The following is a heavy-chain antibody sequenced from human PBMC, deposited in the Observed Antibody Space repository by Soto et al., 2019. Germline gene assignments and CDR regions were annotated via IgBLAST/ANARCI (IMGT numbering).Heavy chain of an antibody. D-gene: IGHD2-15*01. CDR2: TGGGGVST. CDR1: GFTFRSYA. V-gene: IGHV3-23*01. Sequence: EVQLLESGGGLVEPGGSLRLSCAASGFTFRSYAMTWVRQAPGKGLEWVSYTGGGGVSTYYADSVKGRFTSSRDDSKNTRYLEMNSLRAEDTALYYCAKIVGGGSHHDAFDIWGLGTMVTVSS. CDR3: AKIVGGGSHHDAFDI. J-gene: IGHJ3*02.